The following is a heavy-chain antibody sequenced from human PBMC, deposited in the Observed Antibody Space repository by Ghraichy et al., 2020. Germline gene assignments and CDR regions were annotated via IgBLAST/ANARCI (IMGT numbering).Heavy chain of an antibody. CDR2: INHSGST. CDR3: ARSRYSGYDRSLNWFDP. V-gene: IGHV4-34*01. D-gene: IGHD5-12*01. Sequence: LETLSLTCAVYGGSFSGYYWSWIRQPPGKGLEWIGEINHSGSTNYNPSLKSRVTISVDTSKNQFSLKLSSVTAADTAVYYCARSRYSGYDRSLNWFDPWGQGTLVTVSS. J-gene: IGHJ5*02. CDR1: GGSFSGYY.